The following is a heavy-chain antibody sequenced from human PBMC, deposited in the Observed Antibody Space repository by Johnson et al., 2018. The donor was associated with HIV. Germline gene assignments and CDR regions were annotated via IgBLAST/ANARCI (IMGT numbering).Heavy chain of an antibody. Sequence: VQLVESGGGLVQPGRSLRLSCAASGFTFDDYAMHWVRQAPGKGLEWVSGISWNSGSIGYADSVKGRFTISRDNAKNSLYLQMNSLRAEDTALYYCAKVMMTKGATEAFDIWGQGTMVTVSS. D-gene: IGHD2-8*01. CDR3: AKVMMTKGATEAFDI. CDR1: GFTFDDYA. J-gene: IGHJ3*02. V-gene: IGHV3-9*01. CDR2: ISWNSGSI.